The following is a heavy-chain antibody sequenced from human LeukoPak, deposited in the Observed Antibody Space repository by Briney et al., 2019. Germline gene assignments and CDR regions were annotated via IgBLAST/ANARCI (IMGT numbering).Heavy chain of an antibody. CDR1: GGTFSSYA. CDR2: IIPIFGTA. Sequence: EASVKVSCKASGGTFSSYAISWVRQAPGQGLEWMGGIIPIFGTANYAQKFQGRVTITADKSTSTAYMDLSSLRSEDTAVYYCARDHSYYGSGSSPRFDPWGQGTLVTVSS. V-gene: IGHV1-69*06. D-gene: IGHD3-10*01. CDR3: ARDHSYYGSGSSPRFDP. J-gene: IGHJ5*02.